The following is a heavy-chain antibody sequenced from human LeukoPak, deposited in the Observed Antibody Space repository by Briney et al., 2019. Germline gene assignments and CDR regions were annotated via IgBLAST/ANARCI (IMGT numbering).Heavy chain of an antibody. J-gene: IGHJ6*03. CDR2: IIPIFGTA. D-gene: IGHD3-22*01. CDR3: ARGIVVATGALYYYYYMDV. Sequence: SVKVSCKASGGTFSSYAISWVRQAPGQGLEWMGGIIPIFGTANYAQQFQGRVTITADESTSTAYMELSSLRSEDTAVYYCARGIVVATGALYYYYYMDVWGKGTTVTISS. V-gene: IGHV1-69*13. CDR1: GGTFSSYA.